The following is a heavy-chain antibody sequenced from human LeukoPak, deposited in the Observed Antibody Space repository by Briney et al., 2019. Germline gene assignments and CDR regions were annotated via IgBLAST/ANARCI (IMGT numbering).Heavy chain of an antibody. V-gene: IGHV1-2*02. CDR3: AREGDYGGNGGVFDY. Sequence: ASVKVSCKASGYTFTGYYMHWVRQAPGQGLEWMGWINPNSGGTNYAQKFQGRVTMTRDTSISTAYMELSRLRSDDTAVYYCAREGDYGGNGGVFDYWGQGTLVTVSS. J-gene: IGHJ4*02. CDR1: GYTFTGYY. D-gene: IGHD4-23*01. CDR2: INPNSGGT.